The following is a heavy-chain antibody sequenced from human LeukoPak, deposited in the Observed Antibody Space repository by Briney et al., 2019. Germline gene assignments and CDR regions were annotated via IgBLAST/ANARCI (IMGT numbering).Heavy chain of an antibody. CDR3: AKETVGYFDY. D-gene: IGHD4-23*01. V-gene: IGHV3-30*02. J-gene: IGHJ4*02. Sequence: QSGGSLRLPCAASGFTFSSYGMHWVRRAPGKGLEWVALIRYDGSNKYYADSVKGRFTISRDNSKNTLYLQMNSLRAEDTAVYYCAKETVGYFDYWGQGTLVTVSS. CDR2: IRYDGSNK. CDR1: GFTFSSYG.